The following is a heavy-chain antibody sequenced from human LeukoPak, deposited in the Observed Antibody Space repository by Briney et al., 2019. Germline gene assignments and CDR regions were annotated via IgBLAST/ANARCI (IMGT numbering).Heavy chain of an antibody. Sequence: GGSLRLSCAASGFTFSSYAMSWVRQAPGKGLEWVSAISGSGGGTYYADSVKGRFTISRDNSKNTLHLQMDNLGAEDTAVYYCAKDNRGVEQWLVPRNDYWGQGTLVTVSS. CDR2: ISGSGGGT. V-gene: IGHV3-23*01. CDR1: GFTFSSYA. D-gene: IGHD6-19*01. CDR3: AKDNRGVEQWLVPRNDY. J-gene: IGHJ4*02.